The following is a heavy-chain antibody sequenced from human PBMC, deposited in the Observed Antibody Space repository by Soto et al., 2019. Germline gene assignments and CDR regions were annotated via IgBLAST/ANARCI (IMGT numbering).Heavy chain of an antibody. CDR1: VFTFSGYG. D-gene: IGHD6-19*01. Sequence: PGGSLRLSCAASVFTFSGYGMHWVRQAPGKGLEWVAVISNDGSNKYYVDSVKGRFTISRDNSKNKLDLQMNSLRAEDTAVYYCAKDRLPEHSSGWPQGHWGQGTLVTVSS. CDR3: AKDRLPEHSSGWPQGH. CDR2: ISNDGSNK. J-gene: IGHJ1*01. V-gene: IGHV3-30*18.